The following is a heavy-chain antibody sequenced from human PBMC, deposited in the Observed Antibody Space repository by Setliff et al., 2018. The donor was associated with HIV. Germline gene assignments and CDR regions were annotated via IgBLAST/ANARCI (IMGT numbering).Heavy chain of an antibody. Sequence: GGSLRLSCAASGFTFSSYGMHWVRQAPGKGLEWVAFIRYDGNNKYYADSVKGRFIISRDNARNTVYLQMNSLRAEDTAVYYCARDLPLSGREGEFDYWGQGTQVTVSS. J-gene: IGHJ4*02. V-gene: IGHV3-30*02. CDR2: IRYDGNNK. CDR3: ARDLPLSGREGEFDY. D-gene: IGHD6-19*01. CDR1: GFTFSSYG.